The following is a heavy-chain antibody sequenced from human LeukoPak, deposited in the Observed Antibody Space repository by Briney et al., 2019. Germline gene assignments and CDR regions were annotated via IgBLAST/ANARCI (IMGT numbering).Heavy chain of an antibody. V-gene: IGHV3-21*01. CDR1: GFTFSSYE. CDR3: AREDSSGLDY. J-gene: IGHJ4*02. CDR2: ISSSSNYI. Sequence: GGSLRLSCAASGFTFSSYEMNWVRQAPGKGLEWVSSISSSSNYIYYAHSMKGRFTVSRDNARNSLYLQMNSLRAEDTALYYCAREDSSGLDYWGQGTLVTVSS. D-gene: IGHD6-19*01.